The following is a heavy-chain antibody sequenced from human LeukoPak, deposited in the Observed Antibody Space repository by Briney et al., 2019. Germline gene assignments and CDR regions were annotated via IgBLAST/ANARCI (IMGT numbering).Heavy chain of an antibody. V-gene: IGHV1-18*01. CDR2: ISAYNGNT. J-gene: IGHJ5*02. CDR3: ARAWLGLTGGGYTADNWFDP. Sequence: VASVKVSCKASGYIFNSYGITWVRQAPGQGLEWMGWISAYNGNTNYAQKLQGRVTMTTDTSTSTAYMELRSLRSDDTAVYYCARAWLGLTGGGYTADNWFDPWGQGTLVTVSS. CDR1: GYIFNSYG. D-gene: IGHD5-24*01.